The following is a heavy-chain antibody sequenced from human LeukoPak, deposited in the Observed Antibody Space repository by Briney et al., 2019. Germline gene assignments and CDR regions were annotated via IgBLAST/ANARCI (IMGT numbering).Heavy chain of an antibody. D-gene: IGHD6-13*01. J-gene: IGHJ4*02. V-gene: IGHV4-39*07. CDR3: ARDILATSIAAPYY. CDR1: NGSIRSNNYY. Sequence: SETLSLTCTVSNGSIRSNNYYWGWIRQPPGKGLEWIGSIYYSGTTYYTPSLKSRVTMSVDTSKNQFSLRLSSVNAADTAVYYCARDILATSIAAPYYWGQGTLVTVSS. CDR2: IYYSGTT.